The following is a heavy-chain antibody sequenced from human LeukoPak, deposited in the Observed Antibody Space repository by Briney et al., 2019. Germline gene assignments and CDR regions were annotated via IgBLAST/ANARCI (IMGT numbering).Heavy chain of an antibody. D-gene: IGHD6-13*01. J-gene: IGHJ4*02. CDR3: ARARSAAGHFDY. CDR2: IYYSGST. CDR1: GGSISSGGYY. V-gene: IGHV4-31*03. Sequence: SQTLSLTCTVSGGSISSGGYYWSWIRQHPGRGLEWIGYIYYSGSTYYNPSLKSRVTISADTSKNHFSLTLSSVTAADTAVYYCARARSAAGHFDYWGQGTLVTVSS.